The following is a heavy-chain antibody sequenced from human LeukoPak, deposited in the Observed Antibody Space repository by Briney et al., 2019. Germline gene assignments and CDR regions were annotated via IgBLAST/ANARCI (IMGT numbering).Heavy chain of an antibody. CDR3: AKAHYYDSSGYYYFDY. D-gene: IGHD3-22*01. CDR1: GFTFSSYA. J-gene: IGHJ4*02. V-gene: IGHV3-23*01. CDR2: ISGSGGST. Sequence: GGPLRLSCAASGFTFSSYAMSWVREAPGKGLEWVSAISGSGGSTYYADSVKGRFTISRDNSKNRLYLKMNSLRAEDTAVYYCAKAHYYDSSGYYYFDYWGQGTLVTVSS.